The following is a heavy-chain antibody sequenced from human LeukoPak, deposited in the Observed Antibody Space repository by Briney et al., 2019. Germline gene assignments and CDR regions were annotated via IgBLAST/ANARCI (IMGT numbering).Heavy chain of an antibody. CDR2: ISYDGSDK. V-gene: IGHV3-30*07. J-gene: IGHJ4*02. CDR1: GFTFSSYA. D-gene: IGHD3-10*01. Sequence: GSLRLSCAASGFTFSSYAVHWVRQAPGKGLEWVAVISYDGSDKYYADSVEGRFTISRDNSKNTVYLHLNSLRAEDTAIYYCAKVHGSGNYRFDFWGQGTLVTVSS. CDR3: AKVHGSGNYRFDF.